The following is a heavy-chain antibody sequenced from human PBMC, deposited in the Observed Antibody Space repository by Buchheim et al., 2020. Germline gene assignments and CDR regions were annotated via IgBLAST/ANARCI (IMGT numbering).Heavy chain of an antibody. V-gene: IGHV3-48*01. Sequence: EVQLVESGGGLVQPGGSLRLSCAASGFTFSSYSMNWVRQAPGKGLEWVSYISSSSSTIYYADSVKGRLTISRDNAKNSLYLQMNSLRAEDTAVYYCASRFLAGSYYFDYWGQGTL. CDR2: ISSSSSTI. CDR3: ASRFLAGSYYFDY. J-gene: IGHJ4*02. CDR1: GFTFSSYS. D-gene: IGHD2/OR15-2a*01.